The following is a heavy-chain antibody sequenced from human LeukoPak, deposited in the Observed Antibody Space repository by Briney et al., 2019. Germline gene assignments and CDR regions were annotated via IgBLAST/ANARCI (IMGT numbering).Heavy chain of an antibody. V-gene: IGHV4-59*01. Sequence: SETLSLTCTVSGGSISSYYWSWIRQPPGKGLEWIGYIYYSGSTNYNPSLKSRVTISVDTSKNQFSLKLSSVTAADTAVYYCARGSAREWLSLDYWGQGTLVTVSS. CDR3: ARGSAREWLSLDY. J-gene: IGHJ4*02. CDR1: GGSISSYY. D-gene: IGHD5-24*01. CDR2: IYYSGST.